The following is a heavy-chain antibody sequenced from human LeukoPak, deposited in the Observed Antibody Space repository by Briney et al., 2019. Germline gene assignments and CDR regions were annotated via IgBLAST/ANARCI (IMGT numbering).Heavy chain of an antibody. CDR1: GFTLSSYW. CDR2: SNSDGSDT. V-gene: IGHV3-74*01. J-gene: IGHJ4*02. CDR3: ARALNRRVFTDY. Sequence: PGGALRLSCAASGFTLSSYWMHWVRQPPWKGLVYISRSNSDGSDTIYGDSVKGRFKISRDNAKNTVYLQMDSLRDEDTAVYYCARALNRRVFTDYWGQGTLVTVSS.